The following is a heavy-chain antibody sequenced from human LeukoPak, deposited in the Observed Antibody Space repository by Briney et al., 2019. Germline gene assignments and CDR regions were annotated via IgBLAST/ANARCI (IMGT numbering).Heavy chain of an antibody. CDR2: FDPEDGET. Sequence: ASVKVSCKVSGYTLTDLSMHWVRQAPGQGLEWMGGFDPEDGETIYAQKFQGRVTMTEDTSTDTAYMELSSLRSEDTAVYYCATGVVVPAAHPTFDFWGQGTLVTVST. CDR1: GYTLTDLS. CDR3: ATGVVVPAAHPTFDF. D-gene: IGHD2-2*01. J-gene: IGHJ4*02. V-gene: IGHV1-24*01.